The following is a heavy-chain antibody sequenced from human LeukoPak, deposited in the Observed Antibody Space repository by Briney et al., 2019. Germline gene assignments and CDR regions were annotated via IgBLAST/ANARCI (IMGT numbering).Heavy chain of an antibody. J-gene: IGHJ4*02. CDR2: ISGSGERT. CDR1: GFTFSSYA. CDR3: AKLAYDSSGSYTAYFDY. D-gene: IGHD3-22*01. Sequence: AGGSLRVSCAASGFTFSSYAMSWGPQDPRKGLEWVSAISGSGERTYCADSVKGRFTHSRDNSKNTLYLQMNSLRAEDTAVYYCAKLAYDSSGSYTAYFDYWGQGTLVTVSS. V-gene: IGHV3-23*01.